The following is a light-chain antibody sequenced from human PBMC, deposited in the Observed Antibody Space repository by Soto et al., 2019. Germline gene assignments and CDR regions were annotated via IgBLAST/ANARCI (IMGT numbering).Light chain of an antibody. CDR3: SSYTSSSTRV. J-gene: IGLJ1*01. CDR1: SSDVGAYDY. CDR2: EVS. Sequence: SALTQPASLSGSPGQSITISCTGTSSDVGAYDYVSWYQQHPDKAPKLMIYEVSNRPSGVSNRFSGSKSVNTATLTISGLQAEDEADYYCSSYTSSSTRVFGTGTKVT. V-gene: IGLV2-14*03.